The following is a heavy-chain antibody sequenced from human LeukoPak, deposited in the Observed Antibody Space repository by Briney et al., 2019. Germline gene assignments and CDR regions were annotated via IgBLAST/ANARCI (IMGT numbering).Heavy chain of an antibody. CDR3: ARSRAHCTNGVCYSGYFDY. V-gene: IGHV1-69*13. CDR2: IIPILGTA. Sequence: ASVKVSCKASGGTFSSYAISWVRQAPGQGLEWMGGIIPILGTANYAQKFQGRVTITADESTSTAYMELSSLRSEDTAVYYCARSRAHCTNGVCYSGYFDYWGQGTLVTVSS. D-gene: IGHD2-8*01. CDR1: GGTFSSYA. J-gene: IGHJ4*02.